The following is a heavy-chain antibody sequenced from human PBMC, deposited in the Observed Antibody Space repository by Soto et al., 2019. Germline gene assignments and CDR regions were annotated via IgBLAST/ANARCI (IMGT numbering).Heavy chain of an antibody. Sequence: ASVKVSCKTSGYTLTAYAMHWVRQAPGQGLEWMGWINPNSGGTNYAQKFQGWVTMTRDTSISTAYMELSRLRSDDTAVYYCASEAHTGGFDPWGQGTLVTVSS. J-gene: IGHJ5*02. V-gene: IGHV1-2*04. CDR1: GYTLTAYA. D-gene: IGHD3-10*01. CDR3: ASEAHTGGFDP. CDR2: INPNSGGT.